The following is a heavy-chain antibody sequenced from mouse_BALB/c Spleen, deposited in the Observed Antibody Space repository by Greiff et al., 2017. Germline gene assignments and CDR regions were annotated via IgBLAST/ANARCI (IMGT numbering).Heavy chain of an antibody. CDR2: IWSGGST. CDR3: ASPPSTMITTGFAY. Sequence: VKLVESGPGLVQPSQSLSITCTVSGFSLTSYGVHWVRQSPGKGLEWLGVIWSGGSTDYNAAFISRLSISKDNSKSQVFFKMNSLQANDTAIYYCASPPSTMITTGFAYWGQGTLVTVSA. CDR1: GFSLTSYG. D-gene: IGHD2-4*01. V-gene: IGHV2-2*02. J-gene: IGHJ3*01.